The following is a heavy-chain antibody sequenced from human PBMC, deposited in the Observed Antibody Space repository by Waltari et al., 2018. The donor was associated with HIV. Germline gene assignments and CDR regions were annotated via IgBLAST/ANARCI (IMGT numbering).Heavy chain of an antibody. CDR3: ARAVVGGYDLGNNWFDP. J-gene: IGHJ5*02. V-gene: IGHV4-61*02. CDR1: GGSISSGSYH. D-gene: IGHD5-12*01. Sequence: QVQLQESGPGLVKPSQTLSLTCTVSGGSISSGSYHWSWIRQPAGKGLESLGRLYTSGSTDYNPSLKSRATISGDTSKNQFSLKLSSVTAADTAVYYCARAVVGGYDLGNNWFDPWGQGTLVTVSS. CDR2: LYTSGST.